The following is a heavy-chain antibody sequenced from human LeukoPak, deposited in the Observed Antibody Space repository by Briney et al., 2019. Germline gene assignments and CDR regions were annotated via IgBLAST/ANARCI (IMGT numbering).Heavy chain of an antibody. J-gene: IGHJ5*02. CDR3: ARDVAAGTNWFDP. CDR1: GYTFTSYY. D-gene: IGHD1/OR15-1a*01. Sequence: ASVKVSCKASGYTFTSYYMHWVRQAPGQGLEWMGIINPSGGSTSCAQKFQGRVTMTRDTSTSTVYMELSSLRSEDTAAYYCARDVAAGTNWFDPWGQGTLVTVSS. CDR2: INPSGGST. V-gene: IGHV1-46*01.